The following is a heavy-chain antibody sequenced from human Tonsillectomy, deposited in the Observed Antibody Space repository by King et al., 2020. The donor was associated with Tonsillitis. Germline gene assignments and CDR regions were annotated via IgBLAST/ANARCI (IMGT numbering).Heavy chain of an antibody. CDR2: IYPGDSET. J-gene: IGHJ3*02. D-gene: IGHD3-22*01. CDR1: GYSFTRYW. CDR3: ARYDSTGARAFDI. Sequence: QLVQSGAEVKKPGGSLKISCKGSGYSFTRYWIVWVRQLPGKGLEWMGIIYPGDSETRCSPSFQGQVTISADQSISTAFLQWSRLKASDSAIYYCARYDSTGARAFDIWGQGTMVTVSS. V-gene: IGHV5-51*01.